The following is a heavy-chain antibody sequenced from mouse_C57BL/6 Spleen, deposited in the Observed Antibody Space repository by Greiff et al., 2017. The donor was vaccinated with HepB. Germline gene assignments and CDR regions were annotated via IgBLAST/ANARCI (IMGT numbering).Heavy chain of an antibody. V-gene: IGHV1-64*01. J-gene: IGHJ2*01. CDR3: ARGSYYGSSPVYFDY. Sequence: VQLQQPGAELVKPGASVKLSCKASGYTFTSYWMHWVKQRPGQGLEWIGMIHPNSGSTNYNEKFKSKATLTVDKSSSTAYMQLSSLTSEDSAVYYCARGSYYGSSPVYFDYWGQGTTLTVSS. CDR1: GYTFTSYW. D-gene: IGHD1-1*01. CDR2: IHPNSGST.